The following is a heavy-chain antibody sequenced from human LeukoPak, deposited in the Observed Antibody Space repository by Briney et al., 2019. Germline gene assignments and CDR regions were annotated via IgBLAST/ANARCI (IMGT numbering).Heavy chain of an antibody. CDR3: ASPGAYY. CDR2: ISSNGGST. V-gene: IGHV3-64*01. CDR1: GFTFSSYA. Sequence: PGGSLRLSCAASGFTFSSYAMHWVRQAPGKGLEYVSAISSNGGSTYYANSVKGRFTISRDNSKNTLYLQMGSLRAEGVAVYYCASPGAYYWGQGTLVTVSS. J-gene: IGHJ4*02.